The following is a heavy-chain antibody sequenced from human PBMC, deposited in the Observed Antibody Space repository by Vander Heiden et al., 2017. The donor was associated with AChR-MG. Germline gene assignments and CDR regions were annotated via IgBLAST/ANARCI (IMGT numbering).Heavy chain of an antibody. Sequence: QVQLVQSGAEVKKPGSSVKVSCKASGGTFSSYAISWGRQAPGQGLEWMGGIIPIFGTANYAQKFQGRVTITADESTSTAYMELSSLRSEDTAVYYCALQGLVVEDRYYYYMDVWGKGTTVTVSS. CDR2: IIPIFGTA. V-gene: IGHV1-69*01. D-gene: IGHD2-15*01. CDR3: ALQGLVVEDRYYYYMDV. J-gene: IGHJ6*03. CDR1: GGTFSSYA.